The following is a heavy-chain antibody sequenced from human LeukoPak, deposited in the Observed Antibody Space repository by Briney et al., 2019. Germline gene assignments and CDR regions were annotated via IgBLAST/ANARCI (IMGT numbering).Heavy chain of an antibody. CDR1: GGSISSGSYY. D-gene: IGHD3-3*01. V-gene: IGHV4-61*02. Sequence: SETLSLTCTVSGGSISSGSYYWSWLRQPAGKGLEWIGRIHTSGSTNYNPSPKSRVTISVDTSKNQFSLKLSSVTATDTAVYYCAREFFWSGYPAWGQGTLVTVSS. J-gene: IGHJ5*02. CDR3: AREFFWSGYPA. CDR2: IHTSGST.